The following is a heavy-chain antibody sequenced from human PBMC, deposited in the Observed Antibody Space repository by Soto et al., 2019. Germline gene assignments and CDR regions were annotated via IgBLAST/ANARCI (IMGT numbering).Heavy chain of an antibody. CDR2: IHYSGAT. J-gene: IGHJ4*02. CDR3: ARSDTDDGRGYANY. V-gene: IGHV4-59*01. Sequence: QVQLKESGPGLVKPSETLSLTCSVSGASITKSFWSWIRQSPQKGLEWIAYIHYSGATDYHPSFKSRSTISLDASRAQFSLKLRSVTAEDTAVYYCARSDTDDGRGYANYWGQGTLVTVS. D-gene: IGHD3-22*01. CDR1: GASITKSF.